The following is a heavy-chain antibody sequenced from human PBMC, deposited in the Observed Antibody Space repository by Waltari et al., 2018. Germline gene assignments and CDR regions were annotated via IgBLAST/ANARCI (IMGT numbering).Heavy chain of an antibody. Sequence: VKLVQSGGEVKKPGASVKVSCKASGYTFISNGISWVRQAPGQGLAWVGWVSGYDGNTKYARKFQGRVSLPAETATNTAYMELTSLTADDTAVYYCAHSDYRSSWYTMDVWGQGTTVSVSS. D-gene: IGHD6-13*01. CDR3: AHSDYRSSWYTMDV. CDR2: VSGYDGNT. V-gene: IGHV1-18*01. CDR1: GYTFISNG. J-gene: IGHJ6*02.